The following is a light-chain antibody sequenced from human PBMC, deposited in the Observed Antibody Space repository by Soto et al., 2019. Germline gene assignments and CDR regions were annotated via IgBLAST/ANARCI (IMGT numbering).Light chain of an antibody. CDR1: SSDVGGYNS. J-gene: IGLJ1*01. CDR2: EVN. Sequence: QSALTQPASVSGSPGQSITISCTGTSSDVGGYNSVSWYQQYPGKAPKLIIYEVNNRPSGVSNRFSGSKSGNTASLTISGLQAEDEAEYYCNSYTSSTTYVFGTGTKVTVL. V-gene: IGLV2-14*01. CDR3: NSYTSSTTYV.